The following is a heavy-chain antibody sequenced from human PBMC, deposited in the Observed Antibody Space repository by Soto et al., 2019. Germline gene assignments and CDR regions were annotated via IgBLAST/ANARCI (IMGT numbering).Heavy chain of an antibody. CDR1: GFAFSRHA. CDR2: ISNSDDTT. D-gene: IGHD5-18*01. CDR3: AKGYADSDS. V-gene: IGHV3-23*01. Sequence: EVQLFESGGGLVQPGGSLRLSCSTSGFAFSRHAMSWVRQTPGRGLEWLSSISNSDDTTYYAASGKGRFTISRDMSKSTLFLQMSSLRAEDTAVDYCAKGYADSDSWGQGTQVTVSS. J-gene: IGHJ4*02.